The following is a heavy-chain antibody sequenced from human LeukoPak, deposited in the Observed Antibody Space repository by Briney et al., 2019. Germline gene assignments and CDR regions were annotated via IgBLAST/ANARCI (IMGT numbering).Heavy chain of an antibody. J-gene: IGHJ4*02. CDR1: GFTYNSYS. V-gene: IGHV3-21*01. CDR2: ISSSSSYI. Sequence: GGSLRLSCAATGFTYNSYSMSWVRQAPGKGLEWVSSISSSSSYIYYADSVKGRSTISRDNAKNSLYLQMDSLRAEDTAVYYCARDAYYYDRSGYYRYFDYWGQGTLVTVSS. CDR3: ARDAYYYDRSGYYRYFDY. D-gene: IGHD3-22*01.